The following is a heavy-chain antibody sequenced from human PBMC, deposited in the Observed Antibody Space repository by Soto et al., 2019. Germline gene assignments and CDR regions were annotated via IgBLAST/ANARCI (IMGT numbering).Heavy chain of an antibody. D-gene: IGHD1-26*01. V-gene: IGHV3-64D*06. J-gene: IGHJ6*02. Sequence: PGGSLRLSCLGSGFTFGDYAVSWVRQAPGKGLEYVSAISSNGGSTYYADSVKGRFTISRDNSKNTLYLQMSSLRAEDTAVYYCVKAPGRYYYGMDVWGQGTTVTVSS. CDR1: GFTFGDYA. CDR3: VKAPGRYYYGMDV. CDR2: ISSNGGST.